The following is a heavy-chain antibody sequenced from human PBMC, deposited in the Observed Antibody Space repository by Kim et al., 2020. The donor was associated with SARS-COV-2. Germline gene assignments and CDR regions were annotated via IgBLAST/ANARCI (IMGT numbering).Heavy chain of an antibody. D-gene: IGHD2-21*02. J-gene: IGHJ6*02. Sequence: SETLSLTCTVSGGSISSSSYYWGWIRQPPGKGLEWIGSIYYSGSTYYNPSLKSRVTISVDTSKNQFSLKLSSVTAADTAVYYCARLAPPANSDDYYYYYGMDVWGQGTTVTVSS. CDR1: GGSISSSSYY. CDR3: ARLAPPANSDDYYYYYGMDV. V-gene: IGHV4-39*01. CDR2: IYYSGST.